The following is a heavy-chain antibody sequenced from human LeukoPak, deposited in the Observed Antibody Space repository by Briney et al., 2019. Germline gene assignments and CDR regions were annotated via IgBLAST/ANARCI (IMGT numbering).Heavy chain of an antibody. J-gene: IGHJ5*02. Sequence: GGSLRLSCAASGFTFSSYWMSWVRQAPGKGLEWVANIKQDGSEKYYVDSVKGRFTISRDNAKNSLYLQMNSLRAEDTAVYYCARGNGRYSYGYVWFDPWGQGTLVTVSS. CDR3: ARGNGRYSYGYVWFDP. V-gene: IGHV3-7*01. CDR1: GFTFSSYW. CDR2: IKQDGSEK. D-gene: IGHD5-18*01.